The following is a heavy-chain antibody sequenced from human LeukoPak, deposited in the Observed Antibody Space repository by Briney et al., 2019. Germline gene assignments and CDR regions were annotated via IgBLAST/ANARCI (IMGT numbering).Heavy chain of an antibody. J-gene: IGHJ5*02. CDR2: INPNGGDA. D-gene: IGHD5-18*01. CDR1: GYTFSGYY. V-gene: IGHV1-2*02. Sequence: ASVKVSCKASGYTFSGYYIHWVRQAPGQGLEWMGWINPNGGDANYAQKFQGRVTMTRDTSISTAYMELSRLRSDDTAVYYCARAFALGGAMVTSYWFDPWGQGTLVTVSS. CDR3: ARAFALGGAMVTSYWFDP.